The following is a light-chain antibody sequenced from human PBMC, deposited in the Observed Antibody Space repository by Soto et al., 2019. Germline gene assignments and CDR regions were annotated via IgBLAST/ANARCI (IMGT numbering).Light chain of an antibody. CDR3: AAWGDSLSGPI. J-gene: IGLJ2*01. CDR1: RSNIASNT. CDR2: GND. V-gene: IGLV1-44*01. Sequence: QSVLTQPPSVSGTPGQRLTISCSGGRSNIASNTVNWYQQLPGTAPKLLLYGNDQRPSGVPGRFSGSKSGTSASLAISGLHFDEEVEYSGAAWGDSLSGPIFGGGPK.